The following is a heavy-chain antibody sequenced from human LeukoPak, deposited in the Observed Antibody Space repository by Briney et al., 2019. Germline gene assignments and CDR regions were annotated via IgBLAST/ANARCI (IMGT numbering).Heavy chain of an antibody. CDR2: IYTSGST. Sequence: PSETLSLTCTVPGGSISSYYWSWIRQPAGKGLEWIGRIYTSGSTNYNPSLKSRVTMSVDTSKNQFSLKLSSVTAADTAVYYCARESRSSGHLNWFDPWGQGTLVTVSS. J-gene: IGHJ5*02. CDR1: GGSISSYY. V-gene: IGHV4-4*07. CDR3: ARESRSSGHLNWFDP. D-gene: IGHD6-19*01.